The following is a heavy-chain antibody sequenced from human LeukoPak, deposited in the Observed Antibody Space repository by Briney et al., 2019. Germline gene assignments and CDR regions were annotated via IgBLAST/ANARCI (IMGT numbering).Heavy chain of an antibody. V-gene: IGHV3-23*01. Sequence: GGSLRLSCAASGFTFSSYAMSWVRQAPGKGLEWVSAISGSGGSTYYADSVKGRFTISRDNSKNTLYLQMNSLRAEDTAVYYCANDLDPRSYYFDYWGQGTLVTVSS. CDR2: ISGSGGST. CDR3: ANDLDPRSYYFDY. J-gene: IGHJ4*02. D-gene: IGHD3/OR15-3a*01. CDR1: GFTFSSYA.